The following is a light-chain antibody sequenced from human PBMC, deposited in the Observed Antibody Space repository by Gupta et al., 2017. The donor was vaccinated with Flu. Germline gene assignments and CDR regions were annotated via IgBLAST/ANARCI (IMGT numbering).Light chain of an antibody. V-gene: IGKV4-1*01. Sequence: NCKPSQSVLYSSNNKNYLAWYQQKPGQPPKLLIYWASTRESGVPDRFSGSGSGTTFTLTISSLQTEDVAVYYCQQYYSSPLTFGGGTKVEI. CDR1: QSVLYSSNNKNY. CDR2: WAS. CDR3: QQYYSSPLT. J-gene: IGKJ4*01.